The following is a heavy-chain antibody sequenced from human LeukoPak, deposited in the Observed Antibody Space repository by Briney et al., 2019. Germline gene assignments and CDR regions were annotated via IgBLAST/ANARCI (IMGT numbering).Heavy chain of an antibody. CDR1: GFTFSSYA. CDR3: ARGHQSAYYHMDV. CDR2: ISGSGGST. J-gene: IGHJ6*03. Sequence: PGGSLRLSCAASGFTFSSYAMSWVRQAPGKGLEWVSAISGSGGSTYYADSVKGRFTISRDNSKNTLYLQMNNLRAEDTAVYYCARGHQSAYYHMDVWGEGTTVTVSS. D-gene: IGHD2-2*01. V-gene: IGHV3-23*01.